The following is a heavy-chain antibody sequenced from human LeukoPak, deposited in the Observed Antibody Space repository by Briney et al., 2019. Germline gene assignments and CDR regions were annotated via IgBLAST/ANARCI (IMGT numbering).Heavy chain of an antibody. CDR2: INPNSGT. V-gene: IGHV1-2*02. D-gene: IGHD6-13*01. J-gene: IGHJ4*02. CDR1: GYTFTDYY. CDR3: ARDQQLASVLDY. Sequence: ASVKVSCKASGYTFTDYYMHWVRQAPGQGLEWMGWINPNSGTNYAQKFQGRVTMTRDTSISTAYMELSRLRSDDTAVYYCARDQQLASVLDYWGQGTLVTVSS.